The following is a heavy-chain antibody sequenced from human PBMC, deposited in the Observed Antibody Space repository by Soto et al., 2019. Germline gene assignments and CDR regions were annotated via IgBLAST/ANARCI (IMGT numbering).Heavy chain of an antibody. Sequence: QVQLQQWGAGLLKPSETLSLTCAVYGGSFSGYYWSWIRQPPGKGLEWIGEINHSGSTNYNPSLKRRVTISVDTPKTRFSRKLGSVTAADTVVYYCARKGGVVVVVAATPGGGLFDSWGRGTLVTVSS. CDR1: GGSFSGYY. CDR2: INHSGST. V-gene: IGHV4-34*01. CDR3: ARKGGVVVVVAATPGGGLFDS. J-gene: IGHJ4*02. D-gene: IGHD2-15*01.